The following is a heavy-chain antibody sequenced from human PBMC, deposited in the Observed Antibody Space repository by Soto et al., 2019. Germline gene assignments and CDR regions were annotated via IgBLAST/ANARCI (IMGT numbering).Heavy chain of an antibody. V-gene: IGHV4-34*01. CDR3: ARKLEASVRHVEWFSYKWFDP. Sequence: SETLSLTCDVHGDSLNGYAWSWIRQPPGKGLEWIGEITFRGVTNYHPSLKSRVSMPVDTSKNRISLNVSSVTAADTALYFCARKLEASVRHVEWFSYKWFDPWGPGTLVTVSS. J-gene: IGHJ5*02. CDR1: GDSLNGYA. D-gene: IGHD3-9*01. CDR2: ITFRGVT.